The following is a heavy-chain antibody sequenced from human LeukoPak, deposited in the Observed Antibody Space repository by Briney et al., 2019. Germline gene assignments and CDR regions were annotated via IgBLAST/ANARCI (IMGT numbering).Heavy chain of an antibody. CDR2: IIPIFGTA. V-gene: IGHV1-69*05. Sequence: GASVKVSCKASGGTFISYAISWVRQAPGQGLEWMGGIIPIFGTANYAQKFQGRVTITTDESTSTAYMELSSLRSEDTAVYYCARAPAPSRYYYYYMDVWGKGTTVTVSS. J-gene: IGHJ6*03. D-gene: IGHD6-6*01. CDR3: ARAPAPSRYYYYYMDV. CDR1: GGTFISYA.